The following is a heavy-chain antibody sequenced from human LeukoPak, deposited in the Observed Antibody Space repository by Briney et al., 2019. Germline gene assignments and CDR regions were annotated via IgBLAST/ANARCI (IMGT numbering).Heavy chain of an antibody. CDR3: ASTRGSGSYFYFDY. CDR2: IIPIFGTA. Sequence: ASVKVSCKASGGTFSSYAISWVRQAPGQGLEWMGRIIPIFGTANYAQKFQGRVTITTDESTSTAYIELCSLRSEDTAVYYCASTRGSGSYFYFDYWGQGTLVTVSS. V-gene: IGHV1-69*05. J-gene: IGHJ4*02. D-gene: IGHD3-10*01. CDR1: GGTFSSYA.